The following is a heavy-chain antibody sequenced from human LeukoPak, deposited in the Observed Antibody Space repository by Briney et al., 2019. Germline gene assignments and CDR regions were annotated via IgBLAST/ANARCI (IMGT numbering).Heavy chain of an antibody. CDR2: VSGGAGST. CDR1: GFIFSSYA. V-gene: IGHV3-23*01. Sequence: GGSLRLSCAASGFIFSSYAMSWVRQAPGKGLEWVSAVSGGAGSTYYADSVKGRFTISRDNSKNTLHLQMNSLRAEDTAVYYCARRYSSSSPTDYWGQGTLVTVSS. D-gene: IGHD6-6*01. CDR3: ARRYSSSSPTDY. J-gene: IGHJ4*02.